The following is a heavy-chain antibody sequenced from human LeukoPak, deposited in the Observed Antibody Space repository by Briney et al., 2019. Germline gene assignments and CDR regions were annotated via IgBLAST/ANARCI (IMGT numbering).Heavy chain of an antibody. Sequence: SETLSLTCTVSGGSISSYYWSWIRQPPGKGLEWIGYIYYSGNTNYNPSLKSRVTISVDTSKNQFSLKLSSVTAADTGMYYCARDKGEYYDSSGYLDYWGQGTLVTVSS. CDR2: IYYSGNT. CDR3: ARDKGEYYDSSGYLDY. CDR1: GGSISSYY. V-gene: IGHV4-59*01. J-gene: IGHJ4*02. D-gene: IGHD3-22*01.